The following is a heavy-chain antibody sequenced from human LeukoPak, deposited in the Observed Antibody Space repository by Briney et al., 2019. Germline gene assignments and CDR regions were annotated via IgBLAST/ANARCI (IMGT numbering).Heavy chain of an antibody. CDR1: GYSFISYG. CDR2: ISAYNGIT. CDR3: ARDLGAATVTYYFYYGMDV. D-gene: IGHD2-15*01. V-gene: IGHV1-18*01. J-gene: IGHJ6*02. Sequence: ASVKVSCKASGYSFISYGISWVRQAPGQGLEWMGWISAYNGITNCAQELEGRVTRTTDTSTTTAYMELRSLRSDDTAVYYCARDLGAATVTYYFYYGMDVWGQGTTLTVSS.